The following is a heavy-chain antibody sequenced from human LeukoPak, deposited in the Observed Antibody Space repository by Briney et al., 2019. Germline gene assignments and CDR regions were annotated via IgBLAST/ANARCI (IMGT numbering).Heavy chain of an antibody. V-gene: IGHV4-39*01. CDR2: IYYSGST. CDR3: ARHGGNSRIRAFDI. CDR1: GGSISSSSYY. D-gene: IGHD4-23*01. Sequence: PSETLSLTCTVSGGSISSSSYYWGWIRQPPGKGLEWIGSIYYSGSTYYNPSLKSRVTISVDTSKNQFSLKLSSVTAADTAVCYCARHGGNSRIRAFDIWGQGTMVTVSS. J-gene: IGHJ3*02.